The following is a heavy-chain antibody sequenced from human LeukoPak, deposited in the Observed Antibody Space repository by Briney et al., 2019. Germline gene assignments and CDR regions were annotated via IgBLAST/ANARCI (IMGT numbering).Heavy chain of an antibody. J-gene: IGHJ4*02. CDR3: ASLNIAVAGTFDY. CDR2: ISYDGSNK. D-gene: IGHD6-19*01. CDR1: GFTFSSYS. Sequence: GRSLRLSCAAPGFTFSSYSMHWVRQAPGQGLEWVAVISYDGSNKYYADSVKGRFTISRDNSKNTLYLQMNSLRAEDTAVYYCASLNIAVAGTFDYWGQGTLVTVSS. V-gene: IGHV3-30-3*01.